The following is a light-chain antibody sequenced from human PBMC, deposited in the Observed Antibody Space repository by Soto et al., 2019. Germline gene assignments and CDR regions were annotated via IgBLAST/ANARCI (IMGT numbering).Light chain of an antibody. J-gene: IGLJ1*01. CDR3: QSHDSSLIAYV. CDR2: GNN. Sequence: QSFLTQPPSVSGAPGQRVTISCTGSSSNFGAGYDVHWYQHTPGTAPKLLIYGNNNRPSGVPDRFSGSKSGTSASLAITGLQAEDEADYYCQSHDSSLIAYVFGTGTKVTVL. V-gene: IGLV1-40*01. CDR1: SSNFGAGYD.